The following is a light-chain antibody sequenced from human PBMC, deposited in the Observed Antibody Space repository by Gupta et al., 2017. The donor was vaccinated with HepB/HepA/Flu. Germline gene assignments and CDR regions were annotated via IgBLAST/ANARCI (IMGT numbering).Light chain of an antibody. V-gene: IGKV1-39*01. Sequence: DIQLTQSPSFLSASVGDSVSITCRASQSIDAYLNWYRQKPGEAPKLLIYSASTLHSGIPSRFSGRGSGTDFTLTISKREPEDVANYFWQQIHIPRTFGQGTRVEIK. CDR2: SAS. CDR1: QSIDAY. CDR3: QQIHIPRT. J-gene: IGKJ1*01.